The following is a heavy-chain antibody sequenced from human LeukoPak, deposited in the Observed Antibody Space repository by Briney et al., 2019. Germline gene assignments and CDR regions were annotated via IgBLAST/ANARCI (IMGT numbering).Heavy chain of an antibody. J-gene: IGHJ6*03. CDR2: IKQDGSEK. CDR1: GFTFSRYW. V-gene: IGHV3-7*01. D-gene: IGHD3-3*01. Sequence: PGGSLRLSCEGSGFTFSRYWMSWVRQAPGKGLEWVANIKQDGSEKSYVDSVKGRFTISRDNTKNSLYLQMNGLRAEDTAMYSCARVLDVVSNTWSRRYYYHYYLDVWGKGTTVTVSS. CDR3: ARVLDVVSNTWSRRYYYHYYLDV.